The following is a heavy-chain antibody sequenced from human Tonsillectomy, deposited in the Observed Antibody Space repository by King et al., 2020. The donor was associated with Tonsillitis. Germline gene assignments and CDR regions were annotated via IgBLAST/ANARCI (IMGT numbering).Heavy chain of an antibody. V-gene: IGHV3-21*01. CDR1: GFTSTTYS. CDR3: ARVYGDFAFDI. Sequence: VQLVESGGGLVKPGGSLRLSCAASGFTSTTYSMNWVRQAPGKGLEGVSSISSGRSYIYYADSGKGLFTISRDNAKNSLYLQLTSLRGEDTAVYFCARVYGDFAFDIWGQGTMVTVSS. D-gene: IGHD4-17*01. J-gene: IGHJ3*02. CDR2: ISSGRSYI.